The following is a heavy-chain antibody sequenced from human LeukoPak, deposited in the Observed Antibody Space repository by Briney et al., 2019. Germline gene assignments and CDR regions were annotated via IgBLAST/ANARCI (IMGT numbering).Heavy chain of an antibody. CDR3: AKDRLAIAVAVYFDY. CDR1: GFTFSSYA. Sequence: GGSLRLSCAASGFTFSSYAMSWVRQAPGKGLEWVSAISGSGGSTYYADSVEGRFTISRDNSKNTLYLQVNSLRAEDTAVYYCAKDRLAIAVAVYFDYWGQGTLVTVSS. J-gene: IGHJ4*02. CDR2: ISGSGGST. D-gene: IGHD6-19*01. V-gene: IGHV3-23*01.